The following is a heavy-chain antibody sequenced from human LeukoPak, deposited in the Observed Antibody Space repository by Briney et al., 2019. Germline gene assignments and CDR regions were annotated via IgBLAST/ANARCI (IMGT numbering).Heavy chain of an antibody. CDR3: ARHNAPRRVGFDF. V-gene: IGHV4-39*01. CDR2: LSHAGNT. CDR1: GFTFSSSW. D-gene: IGHD2-2*01. Sequence: GSLRLSCAASGFTFSSSWMHWVRQPPGKGLEWVACLSHAGNTWYNPSLESRLSISVDTSKNQFSLKFSSVTAADTALYWCARHNAPRRVGFDFWGQGILVTVSS. J-gene: IGHJ4*02.